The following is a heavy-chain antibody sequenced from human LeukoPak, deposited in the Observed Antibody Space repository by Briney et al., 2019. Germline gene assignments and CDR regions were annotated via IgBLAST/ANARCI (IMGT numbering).Heavy chain of an antibody. J-gene: IGHJ4*02. CDR3: ARVSTYYYDSSGYYYGY. V-gene: IGHV3-66*02. Sequence: GGSLRLSCAASGFTVSSNYMSWVRQAPGKGLEWVSVIYSGGSTYYADSVKGRFTVSRDNSKNTLYLQMNSLRAEDTAVYYCARVSTYYYDSSGYYYGYWGQGTRVTVSS. CDR2: IYSGGST. D-gene: IGHD3-22*01. CDR1: GFTVSSNY.